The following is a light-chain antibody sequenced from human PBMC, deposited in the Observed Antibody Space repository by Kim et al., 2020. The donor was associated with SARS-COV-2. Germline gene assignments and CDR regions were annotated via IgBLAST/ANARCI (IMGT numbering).Light chain of an antibody. V-gene: IGKV3-11*01. J-gene: IGKJ4*01. Sequence: SPGERATLSCRASQSVSSYLVWYQQKPGQAPRLLIYDASTRATGIPARFSGSGSGTDFTLTISSLQPEDFAVYYCQQHSNWPALTFGGGTKVDIK. CDR3: QQHSNWPALT. CDR1: QSVSSY. CDR2: DAS.